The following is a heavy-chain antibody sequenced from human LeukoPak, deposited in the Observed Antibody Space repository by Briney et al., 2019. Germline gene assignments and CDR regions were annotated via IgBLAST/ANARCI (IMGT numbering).Heavy chain of an antibody. CDR1: GDSVSSNTAA. CDR3: ARSPRGSGSSTFLGVAFDI. J-gene: IGHJ3*02. D-gene: IGHD3-10*01. Sequence: SQTLSLTCAISGDSVSSNTAAWNWIRQSPSRGLEWLGRTYYRSKWYNDYAVSVQSRITINPDTSKNQFSLKLSSVTAADAAVYYCARSPRGSGSSTFLGVAFDIWGQGTMVTVSS. V-gene: IGHV6-1*01. CDR2: TYYRSKWYN.